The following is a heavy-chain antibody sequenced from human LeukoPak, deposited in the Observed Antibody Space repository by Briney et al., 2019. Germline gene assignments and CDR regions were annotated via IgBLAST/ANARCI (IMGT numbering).Heavy chain of an antibody. CDR1: GFIVSSNF. Sequence: PGGSLRVSCAASGFIVSSNFMSWVRLPPGKGLGWVSVIYDGGSTYYVDSVKGRFTISRDNSKNTVYLQMNSLRAEDTAVYYCARGYYETVTGNYHFDYWGQGTLVSVSS. J-gene: IGHJ4*02. CDR2: IYDGGST. CDR3: ARGYYETVTGNYHFDY. V-gene: IGHV3-53*01. D-gene: IGHD3-9*01.